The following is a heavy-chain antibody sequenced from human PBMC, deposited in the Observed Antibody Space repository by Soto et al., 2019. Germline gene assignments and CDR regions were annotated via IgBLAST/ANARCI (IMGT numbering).Heavy chain of an antibody. CDR3: AASCVGCGGFNYYGMDV. Sequence: QVQLQESGPGLVKPSQTLSLTCTVSGGSISSGGYYWSWIRQHPGKGLEWIGYIYYSGSTYYNPSLTSRVTISVDTSKNQSSPKLSSVTAADTAVYYCAASCVGCGGFNYYGMDVWGQGTTVTVSS. CDR1: GGSISSGGYY. D-gene: IGHD2-21*01. J-gene: IGHJ6*02. V-gene: IGHV4-31*03. CDR2: IYYSGST.